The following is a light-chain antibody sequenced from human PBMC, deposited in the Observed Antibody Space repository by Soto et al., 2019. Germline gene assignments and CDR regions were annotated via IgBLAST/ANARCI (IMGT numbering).Light chain of an antibody. CDR2: GAS. Sequence: EIVMTQSPGTLSVSPEERATLSCGASQSVSSNLAWYQQKPGQAPRLLIYGASTRATGIPARFSGSGSGTEFTLTISSLQSEDFALYYCQQYNNWPRTIGQGTKVEIK. J-gene: IGKJ1*01. V-gene: IGKV3-15*01. CDR3: QQYNNWPRT. CDR1: QSVSSN.